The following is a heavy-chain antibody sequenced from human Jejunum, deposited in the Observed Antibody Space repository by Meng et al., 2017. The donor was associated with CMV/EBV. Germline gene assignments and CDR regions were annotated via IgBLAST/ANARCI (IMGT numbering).Heavy chain of an antibody. J-gene: IGHJ4*01. CDR2: INADGGT. CDR3: GRDRGEGGFFDY. V-gene: IGHV3-66*01. D-gene: IGHD3-16*01. Sequence: VHWLGAGGGLGQTVGSLTLSCAASGFTVGSQYMNWICQAPGKGLQWVSVINADGGTHYADSVRGRFIISRDNSKNTVHLQMNSLTDEDTAVYYCGRDRGEGGFFDYWGQGTLVTVS. CDR1: GFTVGSQY.